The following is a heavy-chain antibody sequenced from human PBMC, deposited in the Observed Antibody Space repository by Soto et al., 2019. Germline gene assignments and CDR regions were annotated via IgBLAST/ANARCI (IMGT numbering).Heavy chain of an antibody. D-gene: IGHD6-19*01. J-gene: IGHJ4*02. CDR1: GFTFSTYV. CDR3: AKGGWLDDY. Sequence: EVQLLESGGGLVQPGGSLRLSCAASGFTFSTYVMTWVRQAPGKGLEWVSAISASGGDTYYADSVKGRFTISRDNPKNTLYLQMNSLRVEDTAIYYCAKGGWLDDYGAKGTLVTVSA. CDR2: ISASGGDT. V-gene: IGHV3-23*01.